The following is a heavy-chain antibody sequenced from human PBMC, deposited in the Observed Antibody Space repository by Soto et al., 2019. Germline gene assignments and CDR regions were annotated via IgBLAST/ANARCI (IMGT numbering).Heavy chain of an antibody. CDR1: GYTFTSFG. CDR3: TRDLCVISPSTVTTDAY. CDR2: ISPESDKA. D-gene: IGHD4-17*01. Sequence: VQLVQSGAEVKKPGASVRVSCKASGYTFTSFGLSWVLQAPGQGPEWMGWISPESDKATYAHKFQGRITMTTDTSTKTAYMDLRSLSSDDTAVYYCTRDLCVISPSTVTTDAYWGQGTLVSVS. J-gene: IGHJ4*02. V-gene: IGHV1-18*01.